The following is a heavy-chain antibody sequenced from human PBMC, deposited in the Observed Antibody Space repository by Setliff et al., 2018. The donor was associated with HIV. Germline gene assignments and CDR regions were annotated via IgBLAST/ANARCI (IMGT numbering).Heavy chain of an antibody. CDR3: ARDYFDSSAYHYGFGAFDI. Sequence: ASVKVSCKASGYTFTSYYLHWVRQAPGQGLEWMGMIDPSGGSASYAQKFQGRVTMSREQSMGTVYMERSSLRSADTDVYYCARDYFDSSAYHYGFGAFDIWGQGTMVTVSS. CDR1: GYTFTSYY. D-gene: IGHD3-22*01. J-gene: IGHJ3*02. CDR2: IDPSGGSA. V-gene: IGHV1-46*01.